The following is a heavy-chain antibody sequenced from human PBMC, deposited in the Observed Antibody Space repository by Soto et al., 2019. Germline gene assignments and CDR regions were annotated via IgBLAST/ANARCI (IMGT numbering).Heavy chain of an antibody. CDR3: ATTRGVIMGLYYYGMDV. D-gene: IGHD3-10*01. CDR2: INPSGGST. J-gene: IGHJ6*02. CDR1: GYTFTSYY. V-gene: IGHV1-46*01. Sequence: ASVKVSCKASGYTFTSYYMHWVRQAPGQGLEWMGIINPSGGSTSYAQKFQGRVTMTRDTSTSTVYMELSSLRSEDTAVYYCATTRGVIMGLYYYGMDVWGQGTTVTVSS.